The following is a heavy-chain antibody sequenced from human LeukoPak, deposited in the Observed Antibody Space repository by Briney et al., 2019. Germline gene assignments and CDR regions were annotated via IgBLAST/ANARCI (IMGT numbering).Heavy chain of an antibody. D-gene: IGHD3-22*01. V-gene: IGHV1-18*01. J-gene: IGHJ4*02. CDR1: GYTFTSYG. CDR3: AREGRYYDSSGYYYLFDY. CDR2: ISAYNGNT. Sequence: ASVKVSCKASGYTFTSYGISWVRQAPGQGLEWMGWISAYNGNTNYAQKLQGRVTMTTDTSTSTAYMELRSLRSDDTAVYYCAREGRYYDSSGYYYLFDYWGQGTLVTVSS.